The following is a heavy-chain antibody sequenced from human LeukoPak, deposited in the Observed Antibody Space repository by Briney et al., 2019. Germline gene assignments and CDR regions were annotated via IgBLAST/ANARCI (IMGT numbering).Heavy chain of an antibody. Sequence: GASVKVSCKASGGTFSSYAISWVRQAPGQGLEWMGGIIPIFGTANYAQKFQGRVTITADKSTSTAYMELSSLRSEDTAVYYCARGGRYSSSWYASDYYMDVWGKGTTVTVSS. J-gene: IGHJ6*03. CDR3: ARGGRYSSSWYASDYYMDV. D-gene: IGHD6-13*01. CDR2: IIPIFGTA. V-gene: IGHV1-69*06. CDR1: GGTFSSYA.